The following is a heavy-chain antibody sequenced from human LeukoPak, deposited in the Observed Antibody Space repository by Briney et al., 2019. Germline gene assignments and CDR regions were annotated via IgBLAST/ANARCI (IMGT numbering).Heavy chain of an antibody. CDR1: GYTFTKHF. CDR3: ARDLRPANL. D-gene: IGHD1-7*01. J-gene: IGHJ4*02. V-gene: IGHV1-2*02. Sequence: GASVKVSCKASGYTFTKHFIHWVRQAPGQGLQYMGWIHPASANTVYAQMFHGRVTLTRDTPATTTYMELSGLRSDDTAVYYCARDLRPANLWGQGTLVTVSS. CDR2: IHPASANT.